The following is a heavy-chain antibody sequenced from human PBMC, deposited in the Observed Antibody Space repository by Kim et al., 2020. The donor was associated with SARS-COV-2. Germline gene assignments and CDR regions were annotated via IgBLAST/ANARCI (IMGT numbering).Heavy chain of an antibody. CDR2: ISAYNGNT. CDR3: ARDHCSGGSCYFDY. CDR1: GYTFTSYG. V-gene: IGHV1-18*01. D-gene: IGHD2-15*01. J-gene: IGHJ4*02. Sequence: ASVKVSCKASGYTFTSYGISWVRQAPGQGLEWIGWISAYNGNTNYAQKLQGRVTMTTDTSTSTAYMKLRSLRSDDTAVYYCARDHCSGGSCYFDYWGQGTPVTVSS.